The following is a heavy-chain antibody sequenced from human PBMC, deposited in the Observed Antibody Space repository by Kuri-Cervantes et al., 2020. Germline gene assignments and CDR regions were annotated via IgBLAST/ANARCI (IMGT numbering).Heavy chain of an antibody. D-gene: IGHD5-18*01. Sequence: LETLSLTCTVSGGSISSNSYYWGRIRQPTGKGLEWIRSIYYSGSTYYNPVLKSRVTISVDTSKNQFSLKLSPVTAADTAVYYCASGGYSYGYGYYWGQGTLVTVSS. CDR2: IYYSGST. CDR1: GGSISSNSYY. J-gene: IGHJ4*02. CDR3: ASGGYSYGYGYY. V-gene: IGHV4-39*01.